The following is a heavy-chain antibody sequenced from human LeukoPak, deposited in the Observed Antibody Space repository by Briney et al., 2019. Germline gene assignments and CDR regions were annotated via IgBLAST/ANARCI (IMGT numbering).Heavy chain of an antibody. CDR3: AREGTNWDFDY. Sequence: GGSLRLSCADSGFTFSDKYMSWMRQAPGKGLEWVSYISISGSTIYYADSVKGRFTTSRDNAKNSLYLQMSSLRAEDTAVYHCAREGTNWDFDYWGQGTLVTVSS. CDR2: ISISGSTI. J-gene: IGHJ4*02. V-gene: IGHV3-11*04. D-gene: IGHD7-27*01. CDR1: GFTFSDKY.